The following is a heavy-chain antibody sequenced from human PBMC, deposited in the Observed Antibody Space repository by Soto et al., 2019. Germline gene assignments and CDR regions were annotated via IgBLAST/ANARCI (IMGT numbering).Heavy chain of an antibody. V-gene: IGHV4-34*12. CDR3: ARDAKKVTWYYGMDV. CDR2: VFYSGST. Sequence: SETLSLTCAVYGGSFSGYYWSWIRQPPGKGLEWIGHVFYSGSTEYNPSLKSRVTISVDTSKTQFSLKLTSVTAADTAVYYCARDAKKVTWYYGMDVWGQGTTVTVSS. CDR1: GGSFSGYY. D-gene: IGHD2-21*02. J-gene: IGHJ6*02.